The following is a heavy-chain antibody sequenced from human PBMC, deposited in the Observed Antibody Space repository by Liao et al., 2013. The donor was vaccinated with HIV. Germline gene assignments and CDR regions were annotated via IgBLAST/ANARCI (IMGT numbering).Heavy chain of an antibody. J-gene: IGHJ4*02. CDR2: IQHTGAT. D-gene: IGHD2-21*02. CDR3: ARDRVTLFDF. V-gene: IGHV4-34*01. CDR1: GGSFNGYF. Sequence: IQLHQWGAGLLRPSETLSLNCTVSGGSFNGYFWSWIRQTPGKGLEWIGEIQHTGATNYNPSLKTRLRISADTSKNQFSLSLTSVTAADTAVYSCARDRVTLFDFWGQGTLVTVSS.